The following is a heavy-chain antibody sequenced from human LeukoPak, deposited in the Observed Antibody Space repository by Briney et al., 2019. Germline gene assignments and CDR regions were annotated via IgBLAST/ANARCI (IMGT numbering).Heavy chain of an antibody. V-gene: IGHV3-23*01. J-gene: IGHJ4*02. D-gene: IGHD2-15*01. CDR2: ISGSGGGT. Sequence: GRSLRLSCAASGFTFSSYAMSWVRQAPGKGLEWVSGISGSGGGTYYADSVKGRFTISRDNSKNTLYLQMNSLRAEDTAVYYCAKDRCSGGSCSNLESDYWGQGTLVTVSS. CDR1: GFTFSSYA. CDR3: AKDRCSGGSCSNLESDY.